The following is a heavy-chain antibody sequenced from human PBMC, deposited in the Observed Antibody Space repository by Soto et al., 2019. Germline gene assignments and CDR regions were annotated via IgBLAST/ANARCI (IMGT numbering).Heavy chain of an antibody. J-gene: IGHJ4*02. D-gene: IGHD3-16*01. CDR3: ARGTVGELRFVKYFYN. CDR1: GGSITSSDNY. CDR2: SYYTGST. Sequence: TXSLTCTVSGGSITSSDNYWGWIRQPPGKGLEWIGSSYYTGSTYYNPSVKSRVTISVDTSRNQFSLKLTSVTAADTAVYYCARGTVGELRFVKYFYNWGQGALGT. V-gene: IGHV4-39*07.